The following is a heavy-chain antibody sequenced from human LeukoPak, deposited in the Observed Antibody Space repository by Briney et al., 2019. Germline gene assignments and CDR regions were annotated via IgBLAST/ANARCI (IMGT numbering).Heavy chain of an antibody. D-gene: IGHD2-2*01. CDR2: INHSGRT. CDR3: ARPQGFQLLDFEY. J-gene: IGHJ4*02. V-gene: IGHV4-34*01. CDR1: GGSFSDYY. Sequence: SETLSLTCAVHGGSFSDYYWSWIRQSPGKGLEWIGEINHSGRTNYNPSLKSRVTISVDTSKNQFSLKLSSVTAADTAVYYCARPQGFQLLDFEYWGQGTLVTVSS.